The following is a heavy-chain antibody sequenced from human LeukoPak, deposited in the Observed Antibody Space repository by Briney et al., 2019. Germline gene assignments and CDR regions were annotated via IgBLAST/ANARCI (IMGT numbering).Heavy chain of an antibody. CDR3: ARGEFAWIQGSYGMNV. D-gene: IGHD5-18*01. J-gene: IGHJ6*02. Sequence: GGSLRLSCAGSGFTFSGSWMSWVRQAPGKGLEWVANIKQDGSEKYYVESAKGRFTISRDNAKNSMYLQMNSLRGEDTAVYYCARGEFAWIQGSYGMNVWGRGTTVTVS. CDR2: IKQDGSEK. CDR1: GFTFSGSW. V-gene: IGHV3-7*01.